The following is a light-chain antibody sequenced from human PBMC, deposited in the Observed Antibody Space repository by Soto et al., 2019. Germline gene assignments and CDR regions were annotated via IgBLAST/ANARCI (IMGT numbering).Light chain of an antibody. CDR2: DAS. CDR1: QSVSSY. Sequence: EIVFTQSPATLSLSPGERATLSCRASQSVSSYLAWYQQKPGQAPRLLIYDASNRATGIPARFSGSGSGTDFTLTISRLEPEDFAVYYCQQYGSSPETFGQGTKVDIK. J-gene: IGKJ1*01. CDR3: QQYGSSPET. V-gene: IGKV3-20*01.